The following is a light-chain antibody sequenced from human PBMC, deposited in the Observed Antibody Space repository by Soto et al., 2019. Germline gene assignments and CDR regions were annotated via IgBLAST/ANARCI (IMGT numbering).Light chain of an antibody. CDR3: QHYNSYLYS. V-gene: IGKV1-5*01. J-gene: IGKJ2*03. Sequence: DIQMTQSPSNLSACVGDRVTITCRASQSSRIYLAWYEQNAGEAPKLLIYDASRLETGVPSRFSGSGSGTEFTLTICSLQPDDFAAYYCQHYNSYLYSFGQGTKLEIK. CDR1: QSSRIY. CDR2: DAS.